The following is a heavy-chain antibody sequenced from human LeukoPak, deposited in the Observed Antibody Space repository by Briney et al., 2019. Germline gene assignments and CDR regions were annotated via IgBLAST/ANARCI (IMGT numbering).Heavy chain of an antibody. CDR1: GFTFSNYG. D-gene: IGHD4/OR15-4a*01. CDR3: AREVLDGAFDY. Sequence: GGSLRLSCAASGFTFSNYGIHWVRQAPGKGLEWVAVIWYDGSNKYYADSVKGRFTISRDNSKNTLYLQMNSLRDEDTAVYYCAREVLDGAFDYWGQGTLVTVSS. V-gene: IGHV3-33*01. CDR2: IWYDGSNK. J-gene: IGHJ4*02.